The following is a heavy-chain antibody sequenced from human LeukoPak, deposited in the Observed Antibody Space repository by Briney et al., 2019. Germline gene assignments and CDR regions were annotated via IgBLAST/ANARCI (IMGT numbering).Heavy chain of an antibody. CDR2: IYHSGST. D-gene: IGHD6-13*01. CDR1: GGSISSGGYY. J-gene: IGHJ4*02. Sequence: PSQTLSLTFTVSGGSISSGGYYWSWIRQPPGKGLEWIGYIYHSGSTYYNPSLKSRVTISVDRSKNQFSLKLSSVTAADTAVYYCARDPSSSWYFDYWGQGTLVTVSS. CDR3: ARDPSSSWYFDY. V-gene: IGHV4-30-2*01.